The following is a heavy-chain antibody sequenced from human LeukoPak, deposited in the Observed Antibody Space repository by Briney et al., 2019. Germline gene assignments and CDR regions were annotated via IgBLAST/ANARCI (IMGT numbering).Heavy chain of an antibody. D-gene: IGHD3-10*01. Sequence: PGGSLRLSCAASGXTFDDYGLSWVRQAPGKGLEWVSGINWNGGSTGYADSVKGRFTISRDSAKNSLYLQMNSLRAEDTALYYCARGMVRGVTTLWYWGQGTLVTVSS. J-gene: IGHJ4*02. CDR2: INWNGGST. V-gene: IGHV3-20*04. CDR3: ARGMVRGVTTLWY. CDR1: GXTFDDYG.